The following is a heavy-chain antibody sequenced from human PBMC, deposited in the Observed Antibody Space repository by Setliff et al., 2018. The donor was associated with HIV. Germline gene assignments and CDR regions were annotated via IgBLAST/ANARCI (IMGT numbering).Heavy chain of an antibody. CDR3: AKTSNTGYLFCSDY. D-gene: IGHD3-9*01. CDR1: GFTFSNYV. J-gene: IGHJ4*02. Sequence: PGGSLRLSCAASGFTFSNYVINWVRQAPGKGLEWISGISGSGVNSYYADSVKGRLTISRDNSKNTVYLQMNSLRAEDTAVYYCAKTSNTGYLFCSDYWGQGTLVTVSS. V-gene: IGHV3-23*01. CDR2: ISGSGVNS.